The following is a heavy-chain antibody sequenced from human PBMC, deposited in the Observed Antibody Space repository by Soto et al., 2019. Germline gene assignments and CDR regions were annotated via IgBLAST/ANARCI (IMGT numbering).Heavy chain of an antibody. V-gene: IGHV1-69*13. CDR1: GGTFSSYA. CDR3: ARTLVGATPADY. Sequence: GASVKVSCKASGGTFSSYAISWVRQAPGQGLEWMGGIIPIFGTANYAQKFQGRVTITADESTSTAYMELSSLRSEDTAVYYCARTLVGATPADYWGQGTLVTVSS. CDR2: IIPIFGTA. J-gene: IGHJ4*02. D-gene: IGHD1-26*01.